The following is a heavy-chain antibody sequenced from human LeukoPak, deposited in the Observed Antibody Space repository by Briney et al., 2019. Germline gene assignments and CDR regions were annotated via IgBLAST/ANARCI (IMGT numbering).Heavy chain of an antibody. CDR1: GFTFSSYA. Sequence: PGRSLRLSCAASGFTFSSYAMHWVRQAPGKGLEWVAVISYDGSNKYYADSVKGRFTISRDNSKNTLYLQMNSLRAEDTAVYYCARVRRPQFTMIVVESPPDYWGQGTLVTVSS. V-gene: IGHV3-30-3*01. CDR2: ISYDGSNK. CDR3: ARVRRPQFTMIVVESPPDY. J-gene: IGHJ4*02. D-gene: IGHD3-22*01.